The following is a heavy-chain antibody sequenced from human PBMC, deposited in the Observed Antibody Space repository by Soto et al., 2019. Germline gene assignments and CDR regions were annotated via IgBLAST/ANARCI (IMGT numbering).Heavy chain of an antibody. Sequence: QVQLVQSGAEVKKPGSSVKVSCKASGGTFSSYTISWVRQAPGQGLEWMGRIIPILGIANYAQKFQGRVTITADKSTSIAYMDLSSLRSEDTAVYYCARDRLIVAGYYYGMDVWGQGTTVTVSS. CDR1: GGTFSSYT. V-gene: IGHV1-69*08. CDR3: ARDRLIVAGYYYGMDV. CDR2: IIPILGIA. D-gene: IGHD5-12*01. J-gene: IGHJ6*02.